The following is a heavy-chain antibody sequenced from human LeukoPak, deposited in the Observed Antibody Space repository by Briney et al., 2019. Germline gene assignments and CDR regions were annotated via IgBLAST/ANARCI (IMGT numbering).Heavy chain of an antibody. V-gene: IGHV4-31*03. CDR1: GGSISSGGYY. CDR3: ARAPPDYYGSGSYVGWFDP. Sequence: PSQTLSLTCTVSGGSISSGGYYWSWIRQHPGKGLEWIGYIYYSGSTYYNPSLKSRVTISVDTSKNQFSLKLSSVTAADTAVYYCARAPPDYYGSGSYVGWFDPWGQGTLVTVSS. D-gene: IGHD3-10*01. J-gene: IGHJ5*02. CDR2: IYYSGST.